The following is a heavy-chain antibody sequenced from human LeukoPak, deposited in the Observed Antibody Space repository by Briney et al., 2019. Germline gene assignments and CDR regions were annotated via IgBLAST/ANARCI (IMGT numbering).Heavy chain of an antibody. D-gene: IGHD3-10*01. Sequence: GGSLRLSCAASGFTFSSYAMSWVRQAPGKGLEWVSASSGSGGSTYYADSVKGRFTISRDNSKNTLYLQMNSLRAEDTAVYYCAKDRGGRSLLDPWGQGTLVTVSS. CDR3: AKDRGGRSLLDP. CDR2: SSGSGGST. CDR1: GFTFSSYA. V-gene: IGHV3-23*01. J-gene: IGHJ5*02.